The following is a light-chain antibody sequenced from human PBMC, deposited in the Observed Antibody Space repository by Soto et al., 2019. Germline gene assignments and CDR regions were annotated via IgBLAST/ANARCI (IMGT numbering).Light chain of an antibody. J-gene: IGLJ2*01. CDR2: DVS. CDR3: RSYTSRTPPHVV. Sequence: QSALTQPASVSGAPGQSITISCTGTRSDVGGYNYVSWYQQHPGKAPKLMIYDVSNRPSGVSNRFSGSKSGNTASLTISGRQAEDEADYYCRSYTSRTPPHVVFGGGTKVTVL. CDR1: RSDVGGYNY. V-gene: IGLV2-14*01.